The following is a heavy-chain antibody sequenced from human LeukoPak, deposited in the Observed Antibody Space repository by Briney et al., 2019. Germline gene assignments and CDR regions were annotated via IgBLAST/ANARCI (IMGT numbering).Heavy chain of an antibody. Sequence: GGSLRLSCAASGFIVSNNYMNWVRQAPGKGLESVSIIYSGGGTYYADSVKGRFTISRDNSKNTLYLQMNRLRADDTAVYYCARGCYYERSGYCPFDYWGPGTLVTVSS. CDR1: GFIVSNNY. D-gene: IGHD3-22*01. CDR2: IYSGGGT. CDR3: ARGCYYERSGYCPFDY. J-gene: IGHJ4*02. V-gene: IGHV3-53*01.